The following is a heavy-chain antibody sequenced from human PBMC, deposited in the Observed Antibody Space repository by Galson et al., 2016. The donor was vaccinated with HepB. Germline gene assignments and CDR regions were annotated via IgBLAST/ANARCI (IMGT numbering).Heavy chain of an antibody. V-gene: IGHV3-23*01. Sequence: SLRLSCAASQFTFNMYSMAWVRQAPGKGLEWVSSINGTGTVIYYADSVRGRFTISRDNSKNMLYLHMSSLRPEDTAVYFCAKPLANDILRGSGLHVWGRGTTVTVSS. CDR1: QFTFNMYS. CDR2: INGTGTVI. J-gene: IGHJ6*02. D-gene: IGHD2-8*01. CDR3: AKPLANDILRGSGLHV.